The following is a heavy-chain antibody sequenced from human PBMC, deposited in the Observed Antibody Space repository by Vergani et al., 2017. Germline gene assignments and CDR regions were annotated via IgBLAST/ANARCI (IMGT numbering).Heavy chain of an antibody. V-gene: IGHV1-69*01. J-gene: IGHJ4*02. CDR3: ARGEADSIAAAGSYFDY. D-gene: IGHD6-13*01. CDR2: IIPIFGTA. Sequence: QVQLVQSGAEVKKPGSSVKVSCKASGGTFSSYAISWVRQTPGQGLEWMGGIIPIFGTANYAQKFQGRVTITADESTSTAYMELSSLRSEDTAVYYCARGEADSIAAAGSYFDYWGQGTLVTVSS. CDR1: GGTFSSYA.